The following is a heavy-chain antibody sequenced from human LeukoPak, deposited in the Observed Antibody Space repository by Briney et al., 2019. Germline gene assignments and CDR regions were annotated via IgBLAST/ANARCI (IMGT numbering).Heavy chain of an antibody. J-gene: IGHJ4*02. CDR1: GFTFSSYA. CDR3: ARNEYSTLDY. V-gene: IGHV3-23*01. Sequence: GGSLRLSCAASGFTFSSYAMSWVRQAPGKGLECISVISGSSGGTYYADSVKGRFTISRDNSKNTPSLQMNSLRGEDTAVYYCARNEYSTLDYWGQGTLVTVSS. D-gene: IGHD4-11*01. CDR2: ISGSSGGT.